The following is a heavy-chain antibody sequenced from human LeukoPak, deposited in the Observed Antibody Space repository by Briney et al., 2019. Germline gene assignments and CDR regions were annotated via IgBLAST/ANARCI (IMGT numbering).Heavy chain of an antibody. Sequence: GRSLRLSCAASGFTFSSYGMHWVRQAPGKGLEWVAVIWYDGSNKYYADSVKGRFTISRGNSKNTLYLQMNSLRAEDTAVYYCAKDRLYGDSDYWGQGTLVTVSS. CDR1: GFTFSSYG. V-gene: IGHV3-33*06. J-gene: IGHJ4*02. D-gene: IGHD4-17*01. CDR2: IWYDGSNK. CDR3: AKDRLYGDSDY.